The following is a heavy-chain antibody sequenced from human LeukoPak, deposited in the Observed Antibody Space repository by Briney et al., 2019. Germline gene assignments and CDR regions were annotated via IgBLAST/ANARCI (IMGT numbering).Heavy chain of an antibody. J-gene: IGHJ4*02. CDR3: ARVGCSGGSCYGIDY. Sequence: QPGGSLRLSCAASGFTFSSYGMHGVRQAPGKGLEWVAVIWYDGSDKYYADSVKGRFTISRDNSKNTLYLQMNSLRAEDTAVYYCARVGCSGGSCYGIDYWGQGTLVTVSS. CDR1: GFTFSSYG. V-gene: IGHV3-33*01. D-gene: IGHD2-15*01. CDR2: IWYDGSDK.